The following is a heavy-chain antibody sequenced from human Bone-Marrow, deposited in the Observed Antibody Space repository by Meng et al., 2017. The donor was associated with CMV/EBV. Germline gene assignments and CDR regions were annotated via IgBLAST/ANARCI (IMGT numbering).Heavy chain of an antibody. CDR2: VSGSGFM. V-gene: IGHV4-59*01. D-gene: IGHD1-7*01. J-gene: IGHJ4*02. CDR3: ARGTTTTQHYFDY. CDR1: RSTISSYY. Sequence: GSLRLSCTVSRSTISSYYWNWIRQPPGKGLQWLGYVSGSGFMKYNPSLESRVTISRDRSRSQFFLALDSVTAADTAVYFCARGTTTTQHYFDYWGQGMWVTVYS.